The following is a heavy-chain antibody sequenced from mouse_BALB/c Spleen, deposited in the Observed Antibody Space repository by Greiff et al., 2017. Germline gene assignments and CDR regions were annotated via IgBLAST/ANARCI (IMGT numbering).Heavy chain of an antibody. Sequence: EVKLQESGGGLVKPGGSLKLSCAASGFTFSDYYMYWVRQTPEKRLEWVATISDGGSYTYYPDSVKGRFTISRDNAKNNLYLQMSSLKSEDTAMYYCARDRYGNYPFAYWGQGTLVTVSA. CDR1: GFTFSDYY. V-gene: IGHV5-4*02. J-gene: IGHJ3*01. CDR3: ARDRYGNYPFAY. CDR2: ISDGGSYT. D-gene: IGHD2-10*02.